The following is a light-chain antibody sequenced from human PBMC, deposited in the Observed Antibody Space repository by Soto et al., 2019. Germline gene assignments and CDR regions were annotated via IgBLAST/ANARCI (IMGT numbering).Light chain of an antibody. Sequence: SYELTQPPSVSVAPEKTATITCWGNNIGNKRVHWYRQKPGQAPVLVISYDSDRHSGIPERFSGSNSGNTATLTISRVEDGDEADYYCQVWDIMTDNYVFGPGTKLTVL. V-gene: IGLV3-21*04. CDR1: NIGNKR. CDR2: YDS. CDR3: QVWDIMTDNYV. J-gene: IGLJ1*01.